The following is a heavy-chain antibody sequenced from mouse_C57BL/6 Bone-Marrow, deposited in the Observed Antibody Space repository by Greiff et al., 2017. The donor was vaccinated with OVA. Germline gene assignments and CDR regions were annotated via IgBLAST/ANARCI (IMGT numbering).Heavy chain of an antibody. Sequence: QVQLQQSGAELARPGASVTMSCKASGYTFTSYTMHWVKQRPGQGLEWIGYINPSSGYTKYNQKFKDKATLTADKSSSTAYMQLSSLTSEDSAVYYCARFTTVVAEDYWGQGTTLTVSS. CDR2: INPSSGYT. CDR1: GYTFTSYT. CDR3: ARFTTVVAEDY. J-gene: IGHJ2*01. V-gene: IGHV1-4*01. D-gene: IGHD1-1*01.